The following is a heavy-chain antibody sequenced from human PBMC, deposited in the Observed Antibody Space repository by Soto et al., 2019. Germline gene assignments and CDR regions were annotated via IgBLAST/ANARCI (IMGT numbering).Heavy chain of an antibody. D-gene: IGHD6-6*01. CDR3: AKDRVAARMYNWFDP. Sequence: EVQLLESGGGLVQPGGSLRLSCAASGFTFSSYAMSWVRQAPGKGLEWVSAISGSGGSTYYADSVKGRFTISRDNSKNTLYLQRNSLRAEDTAVYYCAKDRVAARMYNWFDPWGQGTLVTVSS. J-gene: IGHJ5*02. CDR2: ISGSGGST. CDR1: GFTFSSYA. V-gene: IGHV3-23*01.